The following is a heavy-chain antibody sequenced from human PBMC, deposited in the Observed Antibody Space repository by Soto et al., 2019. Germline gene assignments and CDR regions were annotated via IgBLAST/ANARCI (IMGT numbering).Heavy chain of an antibody. Sequence: QITLKESGPPLVKPTQTLTLTCTFSGFSLSTSGVGVGWIRQPPGKALEWLALIYWDDDKRYSPSLKSRLTITKDTSKNQVVLTMTNMDPVDTATYYCAHTYYDFWSGYYTALDYWGQGTLVTVSP. CDR2: IYWDDDK. D-gene: IGHD3-3*01. J-gene: IGHJ4*02. CDR3: AHTYYDFWSGYYTALDY. V-gene: IGHV2-5*02. CDR1: GFSLSTSGVG.